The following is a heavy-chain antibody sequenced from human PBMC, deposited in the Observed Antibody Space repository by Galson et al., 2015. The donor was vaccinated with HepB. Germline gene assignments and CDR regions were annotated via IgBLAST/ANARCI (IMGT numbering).Heavy chain of an antibody. CDR3: ARVPTYYYDSSGYYGTYYYYYGMDV. V-gene: IGHV3-7*01. J-gene: IGHJ6*02. CDR1: GFTFSSYW. CDR2: IKQDGSEK. D-gene: IGHD3-22*01. Sequence: SLRLSCAASGFTFSSYWMSWVRQAPGKGLEWVANIKQDGSEKYYVDSVKGRFTISGDNAKNSLYLQMNSPRAEDTAVYYCARVPTYYYDSSGYYGTYYYYYGMDVWGQGTTVTVSS.